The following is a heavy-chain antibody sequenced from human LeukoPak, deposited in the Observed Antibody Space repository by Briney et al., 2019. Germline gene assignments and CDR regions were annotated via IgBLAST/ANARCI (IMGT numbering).Heavy chain of an antibody. Sequence: ASVNVSCKASGYTFTGYYIHWVRQAPGQGLEWMGWINPDSGVTNYAQKFQGRVTMTRDTSISTAYMELSRLRSDDTAVYYCARGRDSGSPYDASDIWGQGTMVTVSS. V-gene: IGHV1-2*02. D-gene: IGHD1-26*01. CDR3: ARGRDSGSPYDASDI. J-gene: IGHJ3*02. CDR2: INPDSGVT. CDR1: GYTFTGYY.